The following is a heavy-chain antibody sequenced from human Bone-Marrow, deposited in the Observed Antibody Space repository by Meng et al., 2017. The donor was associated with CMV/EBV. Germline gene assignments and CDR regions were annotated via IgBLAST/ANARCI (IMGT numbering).Heavy chain of an antibody. CDR3: ARRGYCSSTSCYTLTIFGVGDYYGMDV. V-gene: IGHV4-39*07. D-gene: IGHD2-2*02. J-gene: IGHJ6*02. Sequence: SETLSLTCTVSGDSISSSSYYWGWIRQPPGKGLEWIGSIYYSGSTYYNPSLKSRVTISVDTSKNQFSLKLSSVTAADTAVYYCARRGYCSSTSCYTLTIFGVGDYYGMDVWGQGTTVTVSS. CDR2: IYYSGST. CDR1: GDSISSSSYY.